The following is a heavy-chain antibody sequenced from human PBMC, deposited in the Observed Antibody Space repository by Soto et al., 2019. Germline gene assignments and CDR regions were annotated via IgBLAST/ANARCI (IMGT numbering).Heavy chain of an antibody. CDR1: GGSISSGGYY. J-gene: IGHJ5*02. Sequence: QVQLQESGPGLVKPSQTLSLTCTVSGGSISSGGYYWSWIRQHPGKGLEWIGYIYYSGTTYYNPSLKSRVTIAVDTSKNHFPRKLSSVTVADTAVYYCARTYYDFWSGLGIDPWGQGTLVTVSS. D-gene: IGHD3-3*01. CDR3: ARTYYDFWSGLGIDP. CDR2: IYYSGTT. V-gene: IGHV4-31*03.